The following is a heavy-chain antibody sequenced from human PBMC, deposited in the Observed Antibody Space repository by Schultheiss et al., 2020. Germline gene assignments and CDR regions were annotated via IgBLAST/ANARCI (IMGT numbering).Heavy chain of an antibody. CDR1: GFTFSDYY. CDR2: ISSSGSTI. V-gene: IGHV3-11*01. J-gene: IGHJ4*02. CDR3: ARVAFDSSGYFDY. D-gene: IGHD3-22*01. Sequence: GESLKISCAASGFTFSDYYMSWIRQAPGKGLEWVSYISSSGSTIYYADSVKGRFTISRDNAKNSLYLQMNSLRAEDTAFYHCARVAFDSSGYFDYWGQGTLVTVSS.